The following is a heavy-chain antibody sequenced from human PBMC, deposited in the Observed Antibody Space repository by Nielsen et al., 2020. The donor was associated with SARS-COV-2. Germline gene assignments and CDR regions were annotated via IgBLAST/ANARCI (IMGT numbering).Heavy chain of an antibody. V-gene: IGHV4-30-4*01. J-gene: IGHJ1*01. Sequence: NWIRQPPGKGLKWIGNIHYTGNTYYTPSLESRITISIDASKNQFSLKLRSVTAADTAVYYCARATGDGSTWSESFHHWGQGTLVIVSS. CDR3: ARATGDGSTWSESFHH. CDR2: IHYTGNT. D-gene: IGHD6-19*01.